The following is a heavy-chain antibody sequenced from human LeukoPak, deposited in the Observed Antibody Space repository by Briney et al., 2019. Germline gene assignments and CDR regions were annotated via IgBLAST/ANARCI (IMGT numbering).Heavy chain of an antibody. CDR3: IRDLFDDYSLDY. CDR1: GFTFSSYS. CDR2: INSYNCLM. J-gene: IGHJ4*02. V-gene: IGHV3-21*01. Sequence: PGGSLRLSCAASGFTFSSYSMNWVRQAPGKGLEWVSSINSYNCLMFYAESVKGRFTISRDNARNSLYLQMNSLRAEDTAVYYCIRDLFDDYSLDYWGQGALVTVCS. D-gene: IGHD3-16*01.